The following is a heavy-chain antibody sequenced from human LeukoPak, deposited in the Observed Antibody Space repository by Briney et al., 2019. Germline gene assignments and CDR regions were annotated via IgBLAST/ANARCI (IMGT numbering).Heavy chain of an antibody. CDR1: GFTFDGCA. J-gene: IGHJ4*02. CDR2: INGDGGVT. Sequence: GGSLRLSCTASGFTFDGCAMHWVRQVPGRGLEWISLINGDGGVTYYADSVKGRFTISRDNRRNSLYLQMNSLRSDDTAFYYCAKDHNYDYVWGTLDCWGQGTLVTVSS. V-gene: IGHV3-43*02. CDR3: AKDHNYDYVWGTLDC. D-gene: IGHD3-16*01.